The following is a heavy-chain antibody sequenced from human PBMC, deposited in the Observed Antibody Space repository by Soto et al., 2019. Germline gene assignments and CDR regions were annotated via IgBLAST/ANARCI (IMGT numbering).Heavy chain of an antibody. CDR1: GFTFTTYG. Sequence: EVQLLQSGGGLVQPGGSLRLSCAVSGFTFTTYGVTWVRQASGRGLEWVSGFSGYGGGTFYAASVKGRFTISRDNSTVYLQMNSLRPEDTAVYFCTRWSGYGDSWGQGTLVTVSS. CDR2: FSGYGGGT. J-gene: IGHJ5*02. V-gene: IGHV3-23*01. D-gene: IGHD4-17*01. CDR3: TRWSGYGDS.